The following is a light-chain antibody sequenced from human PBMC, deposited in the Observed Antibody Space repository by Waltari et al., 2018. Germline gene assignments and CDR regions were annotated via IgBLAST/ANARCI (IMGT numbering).Light chain of an antibody. V-gene: IGLV2-14*01. J-gene: IGLJ1*01. CDR2: EVS. CDR1: DSDVGAYDF. CDR3: SSYTTSSAPGV. Sequence: ASVSGSPGQSITISCSGTDSDVGAYDFVSWYQQHPGKASHLIIYEVSNRPSGISNRFSVLQAEDEADYYCSSYTTSSAPGVFGTGTRVTVL.